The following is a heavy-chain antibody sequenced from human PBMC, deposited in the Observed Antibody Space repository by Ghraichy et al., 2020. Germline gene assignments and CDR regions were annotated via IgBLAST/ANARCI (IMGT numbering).Heavy chain of an antibody. CDR2: ISGSGGST. CDR3: AKKTPAGLGINHYFDY. Sequence: GGSLRLSCAASGFTFSSYAMSWVRQAPGKGLEWVSAISGSGGSTYYADSVKGRFTISRDNSKNTLYLQMNSLRAEDTAVYYCAKKTPAGLGINHYFDYWGQGTLVTVSS. D-gene: IGHD7-27*01. CDR1: GFTFSSYA. V-gene: IGHV3-23*01. J-gene: IGHJ4*02.